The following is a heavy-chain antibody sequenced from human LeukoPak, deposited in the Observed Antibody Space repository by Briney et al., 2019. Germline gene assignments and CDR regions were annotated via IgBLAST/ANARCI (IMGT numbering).Heavy chain of an antibody. CDR1: GYIFTSYD. CDR3: ARAFPRGYSYGYPVFTNYYYMDV. D-gene: IGHD5-18*01. V-gene: IGHV1-8*01. J-gene: IGHJ6*03. CDR2: MNPNSGNT. Sequence: VASVQVSCKASGYIFTSYDINWVRQATGQGLEWMGWMNPNSGNTGYAQKFQGRVTMTRNTPISTAYMELSSLRSEVTAVYYCARAFPRGYSYGYPVFTNYYYMDVWGKGTTVTVSS.